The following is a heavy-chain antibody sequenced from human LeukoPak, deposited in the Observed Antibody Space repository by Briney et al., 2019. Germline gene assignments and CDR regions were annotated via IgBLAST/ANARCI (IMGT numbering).Heavy chain of an antibody. D-gene: IGHD5-24*01. CDR2: INPNSGDT. CDR3: ARVAEMATIRRAFDI. J-gene: IGHJ3*02. Sequence: GASVKVSCKASGYTFTAYRVHWVRQAPGQGLERMGWINPNSGDTNYAQKFQGRVTMTRDTSTSTAYMELSSLRSEDTAVYYCARVAEMATIRRAFDIWGQGTMVTVSS. CDR1: GYTFTAYR. V-gene: IGHV1-2*02.